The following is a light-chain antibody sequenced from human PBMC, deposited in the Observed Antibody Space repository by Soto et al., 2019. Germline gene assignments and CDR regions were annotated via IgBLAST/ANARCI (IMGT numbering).Light chain of an antibody. CDR2: GAS. Sequence: DIPMSQSPSSLPASVGDRVTITCRPSQSINTYLNWYQQKEGKAPKLLIYGASNLQSGVPSRFSGSGSGTEFTLTISNLPPEDFATYYCQQSYMTPWTFGQGTTVEMK. V-gene: IGKV1-39*01. CDR3: QQSYMTPWT. J-gene: IGKJ1*01. CDR1: QSINTY.